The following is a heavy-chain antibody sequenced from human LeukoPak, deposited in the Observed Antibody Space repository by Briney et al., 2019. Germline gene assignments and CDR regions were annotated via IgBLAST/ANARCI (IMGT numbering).Heavy chain of an antibody. CDR1: GGSFSGYY. J-gene: IGHJ6*02. CDR2: IYYSGST. Sequence: SETLSLTCAVYGGSFSGYYWSWIRQPPGKGLEWIGYIYYSGSTNYNPSLKSRVTISVDTSKNQFSLKLSSVTAADTAVYYCARAIAVAGLYYYGMDVWGQGTTVTVSS. V-gene: IGHV4-59*08. CDR3: ARAIAVAGLYYYGMDV. D-gene: IGHD6-19*01.